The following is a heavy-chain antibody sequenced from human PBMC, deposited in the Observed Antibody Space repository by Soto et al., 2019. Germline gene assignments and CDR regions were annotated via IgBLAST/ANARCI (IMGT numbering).Heavy chain of an antibody. Sequence: QVQLVQSGAEVKKPGTSVKVSCKASGGTFSSHGISWVRQAPGQGLEWMGGIIPFFKAANYAQKFQGRVTITADDSPSTAYMDLYSLRSEDTAVYYCARAVPLNYYDGTFSYYAMDVWGQGTTVTVSS. V-gene: IGHV1-69*01. J-gene: IGHJ6*02. CDR1: GGTFSSHG. CDR3: ARAVPLNYYDGTFSYYAMDV. D-gene: IGHD3-16*01. CDR2: IIPFFKAA.